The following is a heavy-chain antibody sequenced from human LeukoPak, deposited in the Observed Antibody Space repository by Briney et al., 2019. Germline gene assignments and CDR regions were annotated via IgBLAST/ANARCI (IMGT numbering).Heavy chain of an antibody. J-gene: IGHJ5*02. D-gene: IGHD3-10*01. CDR1: GSSIRSSSYY. CDR2: IYYSGST. Sequence: SETLSLTCTVSGSSIRSSSYYWGWIRQPPGKGLEWIGNIYYSGSTYYNPSLKSRVTISVDTSKNQFSLKLSSVTAADTAVYYCARHRYGSGSYRSWGQGTLVTVSS. CDR3: ARHRYGSGSYRS. V-gene: IGHV4-39*01.